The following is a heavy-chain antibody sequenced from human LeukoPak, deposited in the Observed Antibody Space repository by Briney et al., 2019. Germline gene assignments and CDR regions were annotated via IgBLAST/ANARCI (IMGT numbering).Heavy chain of an antibody. J-gene: IGHJ4*02. CDR1: GYTFTGYY. Sequence: ASVTVSCKASGYTFTGYYMHWVRQAPEQGLEWMGWINPNSGGTNYAQKFQGRVTMTRDTSISTAYMELSSLRSDDSAVYFCSRASTIAAPGATPSDFWGQGTLVTVSS. D-gene: IGHD6-13*01. CDR3: SRASTIAAPGATPSDF. CDR2: INPNSGGT. V-gene: IGHV1-2*02.